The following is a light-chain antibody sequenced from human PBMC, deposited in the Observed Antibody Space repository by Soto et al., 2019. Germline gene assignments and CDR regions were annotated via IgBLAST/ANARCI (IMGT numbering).Light chain of an antibody. V-gene: IGLV4-60*03. J-gene: IGLJ3*02. Sequence: QSVLTQSSSASASLGSSVKLTCTLSSGHSSYIIAWHQQQPGKAPRYLMNLEGSGSYNKGTGIPDRFSGSSSGADRYLTISSLQSEDEADYYCETWDSKSWVFGGGTKLTVL. CDR3: ETWDSKSWV. CDR2: LEGSGSY. CDR1: SGHSSYI.